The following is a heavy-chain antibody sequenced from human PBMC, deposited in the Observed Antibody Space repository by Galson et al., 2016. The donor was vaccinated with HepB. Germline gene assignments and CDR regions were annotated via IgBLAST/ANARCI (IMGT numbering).Heavy chain of an antibody. CDR1: GYTFSNYW. CDR2: IYPGDSET. Sequence: QSGAEVKAPGDSLKISCRGSGYTFSNYWIAWVRQRPGKGLEWMGIIYPGDSETKYSPSFQGQVTISADKSTSTASLQWNSLKASDTAMYYCARPMGATTGATREAFDVWGQGTMVTVSS. J-gene: IGHJ3*01. CDR3: ARPMGATTGATREAFDV. V-gene: IGHV5-51*01. D-gene: IGHD1-1*01.